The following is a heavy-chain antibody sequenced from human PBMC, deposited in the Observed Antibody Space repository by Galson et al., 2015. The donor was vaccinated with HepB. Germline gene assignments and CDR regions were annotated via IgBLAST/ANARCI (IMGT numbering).Heavy chain of an antibody. J-gene: IGHJ4*02. D-gene: IGHD2/OR15-2a*01. CDR3: ARDVL. Sequence: LRLSCAASGLSIRNYWMSRVRQAPGKGLEWVANIKQDGIQKNYVASVKGRFTISRDNAKNSLYLQMNSLRAEDTAVYYCARDVLWGQGTLVTVSS. CDR2: IKQDGIQK. V-gene: IGHV3-7*03. CDR1: GLSIRNYW.